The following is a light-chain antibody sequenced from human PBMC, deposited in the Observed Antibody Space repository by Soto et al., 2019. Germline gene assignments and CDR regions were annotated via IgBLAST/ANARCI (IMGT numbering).Light chain of an antibody. CDR3: QQYNNWPPFT. CDR1: QSVSSN. V-gene: IGKV3-15*01. J-gene: IGKJ3*01. Sequence: EIVMTQSPATLSLSPGERATLSCRASQSVSSNLAWYQQKPAQAPRLLIYGASTRATGIPARFSGSGSGTEFTLTISSLQSEDFAVYYCQQYNNWPPFTFGPGTKVDIK. CDR2: GAS.